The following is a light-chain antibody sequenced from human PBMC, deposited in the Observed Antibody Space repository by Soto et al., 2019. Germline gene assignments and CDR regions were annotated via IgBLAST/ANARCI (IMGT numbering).Light chain of an antibody. Sequence: EIVLTQSPGTLSLSPGDGATLSCRASQSVSSSYLAWYQQKPGQGPRLLLYGASSRATGIPDRFIGSGSGTDFTLTISRLEPEDFAVYYCQQFGSSPITFGQGTRLEIE. CDR2: GAS. CDR1: QSVSSSY. V-gene: IGKV3-20*01. J-gene: IGKJ5*01. CDR3: QQFGSSPIT.